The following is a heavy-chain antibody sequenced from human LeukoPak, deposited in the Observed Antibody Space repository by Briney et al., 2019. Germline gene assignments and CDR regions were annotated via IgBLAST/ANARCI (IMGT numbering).Heavy chain of an antibody. D-gene: IGHD3-3*01. V-gene: IGHV1-46*01. Sequence: ASVKVSCKASGYTFTTYPVNWVRQAPGQGLEWMGIINPSGGSTSYAQKFQGRVTMTRDTSTSTVYMELSSLRSEDTAVYYCARDRSGYHAYWGQGTLVTVSS. J-gene: IGHJ4*02. CDR3: ARDRSGYHAY. CDR1: GYTFTTYP. CDR2: INPSGGST.